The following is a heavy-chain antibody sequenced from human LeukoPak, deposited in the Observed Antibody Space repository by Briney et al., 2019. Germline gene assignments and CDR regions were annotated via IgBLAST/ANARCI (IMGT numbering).Heavy chain of an antibody. Sequence: GGSLRLSCAASGFTFSSYAMSWVRQATGKGLEWVSAISGSGGSTYYADSVKGRFTISRDNSKNTLYLQMNSLRAEDTAIYYCAKVPRQHDNWFDPWGQGTLVTVSS. D-gene: IGHD3-9*01. CDR2: ISGSGGST. CDR1: GFTFSSYA. CDR3: AKVPRQHDNWFDP. V-gene: IGHV3-23*01. J-gene: IGHJ5*02.